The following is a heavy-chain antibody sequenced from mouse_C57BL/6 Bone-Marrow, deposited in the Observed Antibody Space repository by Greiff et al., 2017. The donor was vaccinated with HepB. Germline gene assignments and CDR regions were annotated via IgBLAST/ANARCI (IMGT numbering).Heavy chain of an antibody. J-gene: IGHJ1*03. D-gene: IGHD1-1*01. CDR2: IYPRSGNT. CDR1: GYTFTSYG. CDR3: ARFPSLLLQV. Sequence: QVQLQQSGAELARPGASVKLSCKASGYTFTSYGISWVKQRTGQGLEWIGEIYPRSGNTYYNEKFKGKATLTADKSSSTVYMELRSLTSEDSAVYFCARFPSLLLQVWGTGTTVTVSS. V-gene: IGHV1-81*01.